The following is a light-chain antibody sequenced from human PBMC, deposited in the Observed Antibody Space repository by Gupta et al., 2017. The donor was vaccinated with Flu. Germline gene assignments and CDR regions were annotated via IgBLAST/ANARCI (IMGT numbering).Light chain of an antibody. CDR2: LAS. Sequence: DIQMTQSPSSLSASVGDRVTITCRASQDIGKDLGWYQQKTGKAPKRLIYLASNLQNGVPSRFSGSGSGTEFTLTISSLRPEDFATYYCQQHNSYPLTFGQGTMVDIK. V-gene: IGKV1-17*01. CDR1: QDIGKD. CDR3: QQHNSYPLT. J-gene: IGKJ1*01.